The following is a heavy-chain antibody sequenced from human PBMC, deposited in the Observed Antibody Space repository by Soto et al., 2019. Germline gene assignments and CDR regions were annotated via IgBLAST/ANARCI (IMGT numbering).Heavy chain of an antibody. CDR1: GFPFSSYG. J-gene: IGHJ4*02. D-gene: IGHD4-17*01. CDR3: ARGYGGNSGYFDY. CDR2: IWYDGSKK. Sequence: GGSLRVSCAASGFPFSSYGRHWVRQDPGKGLEWVAVIWYDGSKKYYVDSVKGRFTISRDDSKNTLYVQMNSLRAEDTAVYYCARGYGGNSGYFDYWGQGILVTVSS. V-gene: IGHV3-33*01.